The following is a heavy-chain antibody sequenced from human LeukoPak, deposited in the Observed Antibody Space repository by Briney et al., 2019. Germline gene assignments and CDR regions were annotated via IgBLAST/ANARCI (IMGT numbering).Heavy chain of an antibody. CDR1: GFTLGSYS. CDR2: ISSSSSYI. Sequence: PGGSLRLSCVGSGFTLGSYSMNWVRQAPGKGLEWVSSISSSSSYIYYADSVKGRFTISRDNAKNSLYLQMNSLRAEDTAVYYCARDGLGFEAAIDYWGQGTLVTVSS. CDR3: ARDGLGFEAAIDY. J-gene: IGHJ4*02. V-gene: IGHV3-21*01. D-gene: IGHD3-10*01.